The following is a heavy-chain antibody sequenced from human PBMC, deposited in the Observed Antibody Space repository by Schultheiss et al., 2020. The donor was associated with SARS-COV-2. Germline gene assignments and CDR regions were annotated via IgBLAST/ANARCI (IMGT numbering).Heavy chain of an antibody. V-gene: IGHV3-21*01. Sequence: GGSLRLSCAASGFTFSSYGMHWVRQAPGKGLEWVSAISGSGGSTYYADSVKGRFTISRDNAKNSLYLQMNSLRAEDTAVYYCARDGGDAFDYWGQGTLVTVSS. D-gene: IGHD3-10*01. CDR1: GFTFSSYG. J-gene: IGHJ4*02. CDR3: ARDGGDAFDY. CDR2: ISGSGGST.